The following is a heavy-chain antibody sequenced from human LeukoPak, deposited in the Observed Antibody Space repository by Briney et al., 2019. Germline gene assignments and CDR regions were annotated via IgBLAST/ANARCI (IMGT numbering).Heavy chain of an antibody. V-gene: IGHV4-34*01. J-gene: IGHJ4*02. CDR3: ARNPAPPFAYDSSGYWSLDY. D-gene: IGHD3-22*01. CDR1: GGSFSGYY. Sequence: SETLSLTCAVYGGSFSGYYWSWIRQPPGKGLEWIGEINHSGSTNYNPSLKSRVTISVDTSKNQFPLKLSSVTAADTAVYYCARNPAPPFAYDSSGYWSLDYWGQGTLVTVSS. CDR2: INHSGST.